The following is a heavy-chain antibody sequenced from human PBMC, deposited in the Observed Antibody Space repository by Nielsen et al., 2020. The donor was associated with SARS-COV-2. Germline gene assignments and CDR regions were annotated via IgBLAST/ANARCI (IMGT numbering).Heavy chain of an antibody. V-gene: IGHV3-23*01. CDR3: AKVTGYTFDP. CDR2: ISSSGGSPSGGST. Sequence: GESLKISCAASGFTFNTYAMTWVRQAPGKALEWVSSISSSGGSPSGGSTLYADSVKGRFTISRDSSKNTVYLQMNSLRAEDTAVYYCAKVTGYTFDPWGQGTLVTVSS. D-gene: IGHD5-18*01. J-gene: IGHJ5*02. CDR1: GFTFNTYA.